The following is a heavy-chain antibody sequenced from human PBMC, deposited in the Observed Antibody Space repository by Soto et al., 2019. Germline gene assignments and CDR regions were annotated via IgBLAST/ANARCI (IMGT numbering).Heavy chain of an antibody. V-gene: IGHV3-73*01. D-gene: IGHD2-21*01. J-gene: IGHJ6*03. CDR2: IRSKVYNYAT. CDR3: PSWGSGMPNSGGDYMDV. Sequence: EVQLVESGGGLVQPGGSLKLSCAASGFTFSGSAMHWVRQASGKGLQWVGRIRSKVYNYATAYAASVKGRFTLSRDDSKNTAYLQMNSLKAEEKAVYYCPSWGSGMPNSGGDYMDVWGKGTPVTVSS. CDR1: GFTFSGSA.